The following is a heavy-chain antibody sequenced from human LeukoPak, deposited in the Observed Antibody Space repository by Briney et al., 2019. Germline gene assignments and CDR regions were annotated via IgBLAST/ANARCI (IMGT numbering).Heavy chain of an antibody. CDR3: AKDQRVVPAANLVY. CDR2: ISGSGGST. J-gene: IGHJ4*02. Sequence: GGSLRLSCAASGFTFSSCAMSWVRQAPGKGLEWVSAISGSGGSTYYADSVKGRFTISRDNSKNTLYLQMNSLRAEDTAVYYCAKDQRVVPAANLVYWGQGTLVTVSS. D-gene: IGHD2-2*01. V-gene: IGHV3-23*01. CDR1: GFTFSSCA.